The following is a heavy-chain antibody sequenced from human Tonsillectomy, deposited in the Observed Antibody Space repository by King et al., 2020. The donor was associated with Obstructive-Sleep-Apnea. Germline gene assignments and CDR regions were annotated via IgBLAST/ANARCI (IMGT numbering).Heavy chain of an antibody. D-gene: IGHD3-22*01. CDR1: GFTFHDYA. V-gene: IGHV3-9*01. J-gene: IGHJ6*02. CDR3: AKSGSSGSSYYYYGMDV. CDR2: ISWNSGSV. Sequence: LVESGGGLVQPGRSLRLSCAASGFTFHDYAMHWVRQAPGKGLEWVSGISWNSGSVGYADSVKGRFTISRDNAKNSLYLQMNSLRAEDTALYYCAKSGSSGSSYYYYGMDVWGQGTTVTVSS.